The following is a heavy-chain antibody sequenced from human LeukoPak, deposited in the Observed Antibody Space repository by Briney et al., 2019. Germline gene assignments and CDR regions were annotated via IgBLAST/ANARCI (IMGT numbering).Heavy chain of an antibody. V-gene: IGHV4-34*01. Sequence: SETLSLTCAVYGGSFSGYYWSWIRQSPGKGLEWIGETYHSGSTNYNSSLKSRVTISLDTSKNQFSLKLSSVTAANTAVYYCARVETRYCSSTSCYSGNDYYYYMDVWGKGTTVTVSS. CDR3: ARVETRYCSSTSCYSGNDYYYYMDV. CDR2: TYHSGST. J-gene: IGHJ6*03. D-gene: IGHD2-2*01. CDR1: GGSFSGYY.